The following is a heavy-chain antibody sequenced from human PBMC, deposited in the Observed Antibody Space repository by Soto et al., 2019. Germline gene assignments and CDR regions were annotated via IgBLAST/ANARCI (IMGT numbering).Heavy chain of an antibody. Sequence: EVQLVESGGGLVQPGGSLRLSCAASGFTFSTYGMSWVRQAPGKGLEWVANIKQDGSETYYVDSVKGRFTISRDNAKNSLYLQMNSLRAEDTAVYYCARVGYRTGWFFDYWGQGTLVTVSS. J-gene: IGHJ4*02. CDR2: IKQDGSET. D-gene: IGHD6-19*01. CDR3: ARVGYRTGWFFDY. CDR1: GFTFSTYG. V-gene: IGHV3-7*01.